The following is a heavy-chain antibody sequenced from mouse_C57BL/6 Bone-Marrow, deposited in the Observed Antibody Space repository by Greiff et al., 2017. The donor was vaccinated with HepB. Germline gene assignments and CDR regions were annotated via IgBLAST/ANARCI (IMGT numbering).Heavy chain of an antibody. V-gene: IGHV2-4*01. CDR2: IWSGGST. D-gene: IGHD1-1*01. J-gene: IGHJ1*03. CDR3: AKNSPTVVAHWYFDV. Sequence: VQLVESGPGLVQPSQRLSITCTVSGFSLTSYGVHWVRQPPGKGLEWLGVIWSGGSTDYNAAFISRLSISKDNSKSQVFFKMNSLQADDTAIYYCAKNSPTVVAHWYFDVWGTGTTVTVSS. CDR1: GFSLTSYG.